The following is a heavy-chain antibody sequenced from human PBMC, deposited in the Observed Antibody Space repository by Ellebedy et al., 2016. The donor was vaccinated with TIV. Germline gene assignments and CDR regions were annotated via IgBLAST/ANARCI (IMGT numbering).Heavy chain of an antibody. CDR2: ATYNGKDT. Sequence: GGSLRLXXAASNSTFHEDAMHWVRQAPGKGLEWVALATYNGKDTYYADSVRGRFTISRDNSKSTVYLQMRSLNPNDTAVYFCARARTLGSGSSLDHWGQGTLVAVSS. CDR1: NSTFHEDA. J-gene: IGHJ4*02. CDR3: ARARTLGSGSSLDH. V-gene: IGHV3-30*04. D-gene: IGHD3-10*01.